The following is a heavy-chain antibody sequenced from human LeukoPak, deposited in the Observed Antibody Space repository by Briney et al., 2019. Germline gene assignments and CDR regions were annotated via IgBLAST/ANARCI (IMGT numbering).Heavy chain of an antibody. CDR1: GGSISSYY. CDR2: IYTSGST. CDR3: AGRGYYYMDV. J-gene: IGHJ6*03. Sequence: SETLSLSCTVSGGSISSYYWSWIRQPAGKGLEWIGGIYTSGSTNYHPSLQRRGVMSVDPSTHQLSLKLSSVTAAATAAEFCAGRGYYYMDVWRKGTTVTVSS. V-gene: IGHV4-4*07.